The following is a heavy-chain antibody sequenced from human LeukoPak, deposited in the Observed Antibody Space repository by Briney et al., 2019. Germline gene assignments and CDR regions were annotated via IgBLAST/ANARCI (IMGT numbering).Heavy chain of an antibody. J-gene: IGHJ3*02. V-gene: IGHV4-59*01. D-gene: IGHD5-12*01. CDR1: GGSISSYY. CDR3: ARDKRFRGGYDYEEWDDAFDI. CDR2: IYYSGST. Sequence: SQTLSLTCTVSGGSISSYYWSWIRQPPGKGLEWIGYIYYSGSTNYNPSLKSRVTISVDTSKNQFSLKLSSVTAADTAVYYCARDKRFRGGYDYEEWDDAFDIWGQGTMVTVSS.